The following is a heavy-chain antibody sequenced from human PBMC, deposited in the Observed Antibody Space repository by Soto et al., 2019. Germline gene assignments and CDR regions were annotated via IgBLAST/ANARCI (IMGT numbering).Heavy chain of an antibody. Sequence: EVQLVESGGGLVKPGGSLRLSCAASGFTFSSYSMNWVRQAPGKGLEWVSSISSSSSYIYYADSVKGRFTISRDNAKNSLYLQMNSLRAEDTAVYYCARAGDDESYFVYWGQGTLVTVSS. V-gene: IGHV3-21*01. CDR2: ISSSSSYI. CDR3: ARAGDDESYFVY. J-gene: IGHJ4*02. D-gene: IGHD7-27*01. CDR1: GFTFSSYS.